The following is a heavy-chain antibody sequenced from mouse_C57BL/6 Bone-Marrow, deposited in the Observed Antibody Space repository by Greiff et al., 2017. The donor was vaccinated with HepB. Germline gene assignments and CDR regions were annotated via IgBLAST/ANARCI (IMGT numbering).Heavy chain of an antibody. D-gene: IGHD1-1*02. CDR2: INPSSGYT. J-gene: IGHJ3*01. CDR1: GYTFTSYT. V-gene: IGHV1-4*01. Sequence: QVQLQQSGAELARPGASVKMSCKASGYTFTSYTMHWVKQRPGQGLEWIGYINPSSGYTKYNQKFKDKATLTADKASSTAYMQLSSLTSEDSAVYYCARDRGSYAWFAYWGQGTLVTVSA. CDR3: ARDRGSYAWFAY.